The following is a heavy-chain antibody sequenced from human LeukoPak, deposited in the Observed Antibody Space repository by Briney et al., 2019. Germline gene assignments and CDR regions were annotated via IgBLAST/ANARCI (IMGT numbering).Heavy chain of an antibody. D-gene: IGHD2-2*01. CDR3: AKLGYCSSTSCSDPFDP. V-gene: IGHV4-34*01. J-gene: IGHJ5*02. Sequence: PSETLSLTCAVYGGSFSGYYWSWIRQPPGKGLEWIGEINHSGSTNYNPSLKSRVTISVDTSKNQFSLKLSSVTAADTAVYYCAKLGYCSSTSCSDPFDPWGQGTLVTVSS. CDR2: INHSGST. CDR1: GGSFSGYY.